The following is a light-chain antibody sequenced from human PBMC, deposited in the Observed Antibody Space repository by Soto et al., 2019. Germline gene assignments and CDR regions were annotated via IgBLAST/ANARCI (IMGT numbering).Light chain of an antibody. V-gene: IGKV3-11*01. CDR2: DAS. J-gene: IGKJ1*01. CDR3: QQRLNWPPG. CDR1: QYINTR. Sequence: NALTQSSATPSSFPGDRVTLSYKPSQYINTRLAWHQHRPGPAPRLLIYDASNRATGVPARFSGSRSGTDFTLTISDLEPADFGLYYCQQRLNWPPGFGQGTMVDI.